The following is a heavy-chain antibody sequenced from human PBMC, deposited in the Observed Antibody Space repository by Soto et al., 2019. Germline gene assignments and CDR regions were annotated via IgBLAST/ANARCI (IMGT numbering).Heavy chain of an antibody. CDR3: ARVEADCGGDCYSYFDD. Sequence: SETLSLTCTVSVGSISNYFWSWIRQPPGKGLEWIGYIYYSGSTYYNPSLKSRVTISVDRSKNQFSLKLTSVTAADTAVYYCARVEADCGGDCYSYFDDWGQGTLVTVAS. V-gene: IGHV4-59*01. CDR1: VGSISNYF. J-gene: IGHJ4*02. D-gene: IGHD2-21*02. CDR2: IYYSGST.